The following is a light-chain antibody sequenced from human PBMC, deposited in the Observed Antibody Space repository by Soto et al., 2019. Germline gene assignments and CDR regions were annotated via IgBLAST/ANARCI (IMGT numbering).Light chain of an antibody. Sequence: EIVMTQSPATLSVSPGERATLSCRASQSVSSNLAWYQQKPGQAPRLLIYGASTRATGIPARFSGSGSGTEFTLTISSLQSEDFAVYYCQQYNSWPPWTVDQGTKVEIK. J-gene: IGKJ1*01. CDR1: QSVSSN. CDR2: GAS. V-gene: IGKV3-15*01. CDR3: QQYNSWPPWT.